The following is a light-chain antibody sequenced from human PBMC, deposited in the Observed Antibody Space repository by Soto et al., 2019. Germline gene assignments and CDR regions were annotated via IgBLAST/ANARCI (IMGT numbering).Light chain of an antibody. J-gene: IGLJ1*01. V-gene: IGLV2-23*02. CDR3: CSYAGSSLYV. Sequence: QSALTQPASVSGSPGQSITISCTGTSSVVGSYNLVSWYQQHPGKAPKLMIYEVSKRPSGVSNRFSGSKSGNTASLTISGLQAEDEADYYCCSYAGSSLYVFGTGTKVTV. CDR1: SSVVGSYNL. CDR2: EVS.